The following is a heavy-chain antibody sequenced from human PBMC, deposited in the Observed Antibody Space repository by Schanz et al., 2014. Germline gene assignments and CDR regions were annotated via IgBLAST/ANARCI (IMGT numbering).Heavy chain of an antibody. J-gene: IGHJ4*02. CDR1: GYTFSSFF. CDR3: ARDRDQWDGNFCDF. V-gene: IGHV1-18*01. D-gene: IGHD1-26*01. Sequence: QVQLLQSGAEVKKPGASLKVSCKTSGYTFSSFFITWVRQAPGQGLEWMGWINGYNAHTNYAQKFQGRVTMTTDTSTSTVYMKLRSLRSDDTAVYYCARDRDQWDGNFCDFWGQGTLVTVSS. CDR2: INGYNAHT.